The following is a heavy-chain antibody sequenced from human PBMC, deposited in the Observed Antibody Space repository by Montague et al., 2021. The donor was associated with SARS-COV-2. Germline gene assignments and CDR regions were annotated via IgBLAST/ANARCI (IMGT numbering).Heavy chain of an antibody. V-gene: IGHV4-39*07. CDR2: IYYSGST. CDR3: ARERSSGWD. Sequence: SETLSLTCTVSDGSISSGSYYWGWIRQPPGKGLEWIGSIYYSGSTYKKPSLKSRVTLSVDTSENHFSLKLSSATAADTAVYYCARERSSGWDWGQGTLVTVSS. J-gene: IGHJ4*02. D-gene: IGHD6-19*01. CDR1: DGSISSGSYY.